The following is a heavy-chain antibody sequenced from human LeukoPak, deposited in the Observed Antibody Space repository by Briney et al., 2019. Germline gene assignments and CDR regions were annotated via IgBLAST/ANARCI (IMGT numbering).Heavy chain of an antibody. CDR3: ARPYAAAPLDAFDI. D-gene: IGHD6-25*01. V-gene: IGHV1-2*02. CDR2: INPNSGGT. J-gene: IGHJ3*02. CDR1: GYTFTGYY. Sequence: ASVKVSCKSSGYTFTGYYMHWVRQAPGQGIEWMGWINPNSGGTNYAQKFQGRVTMTRDTSISTAYMELSRLRSDDTAVYYCARPYAAAPLDAFDIWGQGTMVTVSS.